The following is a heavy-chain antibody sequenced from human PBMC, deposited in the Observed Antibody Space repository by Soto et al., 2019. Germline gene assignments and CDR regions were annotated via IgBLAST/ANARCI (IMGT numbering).Heavy chain of an antibody. J-gene: IGHJ6*02. CDR2: ISYDGSNK. CDR3: AKDPYYYDSSGPPLGMDV. Sequence: GESLKISCAASGFTFSSYGMHWVRQAPGKGLEWVAVISYDGSNKYYADSVKGRFTISRDNSKNTLYLQMNSLRAEDTAVYYCAKDPYYYDSSGPPLGMDVWGQGTTVTVSS. V-gene: IGHV3-30*18. CDR1: GFTFSSYG. D-gene: IGHD3-22*01.